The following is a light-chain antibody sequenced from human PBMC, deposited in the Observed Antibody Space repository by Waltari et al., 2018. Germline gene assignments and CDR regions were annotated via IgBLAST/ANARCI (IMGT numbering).Light chain of an antibody. CDR2: RVS. Sequence: IVMTQTPLSLSVTPGQSAAIYCTPSQSLLKSDGATPLFWYLQKPGQTPQLLIYRVSNRFSGVPDRFSGSGSGTDFTLRISRMEAEDVGVYYCVQSLELPYTFGQGTKLEI. CDR3: VQSLELPYT. V-gene: IGKV2D-29*01. J-gene: IGKJ2*01. CDR1: QSLLKSDGATP.